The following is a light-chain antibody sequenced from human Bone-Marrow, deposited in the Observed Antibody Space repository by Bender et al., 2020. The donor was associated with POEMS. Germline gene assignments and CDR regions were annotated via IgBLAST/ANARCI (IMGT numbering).Light chain of an antibody. CDR2: EVS. V-gene: IGLV2-14*01. Sequence: QSALAQPASLSGSPGQSVTISCTGTSSDVGYYDYVSWYQQHPGKAPKVMIYEVSNRPSGVSHRFSGSKSGNTASLTISGLQAEDEADYYCSSYTSSNTLGVFGTGTKVTVL. CDR3: SSYTSSNTLGV. J-gene: IGLJ1*01. CDR1: SSDVGYYDY.